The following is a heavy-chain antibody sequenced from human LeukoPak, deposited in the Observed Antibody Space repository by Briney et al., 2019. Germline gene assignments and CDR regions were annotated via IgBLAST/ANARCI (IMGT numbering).Heavy chain of an antibody. V-gene: IGHV1-18*01. CDR3: ASPYCSGGTCYAHDAFDI. Sequence: ASVKVSCKASGYTFTSCGISWVRQAPGQGLEWMGWISVYNGNTNYAQKLQGRVTMTTDTSTSTAYMELRSLRSDDTAVYYCASPYCSGGTCYAHDAFDIWGQGTMVTVSS. D-gene: IGHD2-15*01. CDR1: GYTFTSCG. J-gene: IGHJ3*02. CDR2: ISVYNGNT.